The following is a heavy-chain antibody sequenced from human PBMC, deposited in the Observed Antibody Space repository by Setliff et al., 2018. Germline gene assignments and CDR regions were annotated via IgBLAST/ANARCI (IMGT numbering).Heavy chain of an antibody. CDR3: AREYVYGDYLDY. D-gene: IGHD4-17*01. V-gene: IGHV4-4*07. Sequence: PSETLSLTCAVYGGSFSGYYWSWIRQPAGKGLEWIGHIYIGGSAKYNPSLKSRVTISVDTSKNQVSLNLSSVTAADSAVYYCAREYVYGDYLDYWGQGTLVTVSS. J-gene: IGHJ4*02. CDR2: IYIGGSA. CDR1: GGSFSGYY.